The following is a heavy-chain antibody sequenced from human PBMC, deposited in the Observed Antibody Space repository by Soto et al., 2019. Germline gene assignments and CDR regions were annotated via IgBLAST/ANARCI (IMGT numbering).Heavy chain of an antibody. CDR1: GFTFSSYG. D-gene: IGHD3-3*01. J-gene: IGHJ5*02. CDR3: AKDPGLHDFWSGHIDP. Sequence: GGSLRLSCAASGFTFSSYGMHWVRQAPGKGLEWVAVISYDGSNKYYADSVKGRFTISRDNSKNTLYLQMNSLRAEDTAVYYCAKDPGLHDFWSGHIDPWGRGTLVTVSS. CDR2: ISYDGSNK. V-gene: IGHV3-30*18.